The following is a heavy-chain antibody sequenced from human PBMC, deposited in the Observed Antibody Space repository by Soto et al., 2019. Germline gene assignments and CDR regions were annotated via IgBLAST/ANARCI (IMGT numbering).Heavy chain of an antibody. J-gene: IGHJ5*02. V-gene: IGHV1-69*13. CDR3: ASSLKLERRAWFDP. D-gene: IGHD1-1*01. Sequence: AASVKVSCKASGGTFSSYAISWVRQAPGQGLEWMGGIIPIFGTANYAQKFQGRVTITADESTSTAYMELSSLRSEDTAVYYCASSLKLERRAWFDPWGQGTLVTVSS. CDR2: IIPIFGTA. CDR1: GGTFSSYA.